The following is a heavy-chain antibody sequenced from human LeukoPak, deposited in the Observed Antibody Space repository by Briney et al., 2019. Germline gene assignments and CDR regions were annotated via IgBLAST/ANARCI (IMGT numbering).Heavy chain of an antibody. J-gene: IGHJ5*02. D-gene: IGHD6-13*01. Sequence: GGSLRLSCAASGFTFSSYAMSWVRQAPGKGLEWVSAISGSGGSTYYADSVKGRFTISRDNSKNTLYLQMNSLRAEGTAVYYCAKVNLAAADTGWFDPWGQGTLVTVPS. CDR2: ISGSGGST. CDR1: GFTFSSYA. CDR3: AKVNLAAADTGWFDP. V-gene: IGHV3-23*01.